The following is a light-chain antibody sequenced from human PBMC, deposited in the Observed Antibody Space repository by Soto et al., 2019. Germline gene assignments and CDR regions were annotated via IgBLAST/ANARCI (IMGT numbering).Light chain of an antibody. CDR1: KSVRDNY. Sequence: EIVLRQSSATLSLSPGERATLSCRASKSVRDNYLAWYQQRPGQAPQLLLYGASSRSTGISDRFSGSGSGTDFTLTNNRLEPEDVAVYYCQQYGSSRAFGRGTKVDSK. V-gene: IGKV3-20*01. CDR3: QQYGSSRA. J-gene: IGKJ1*01. CDR2: GAS.